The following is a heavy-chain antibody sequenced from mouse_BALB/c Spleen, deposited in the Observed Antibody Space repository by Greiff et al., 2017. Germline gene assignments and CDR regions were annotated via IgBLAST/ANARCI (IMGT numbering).Heavy chain of an antibody. Sequence: EVMLVESGGDLVKPGGSLKLSCAASGFTFSSYGMSWVRQTPDKRLEWVATISSGGSYTYYPDTVKGRFTISRDNAKNTLYLQMSSLKSEDTALYYCARQTYGPYWYFDVWGAGTTVTVSS. CDR2: ISSGGSYT. J-gene: IGHJ1*01. CDR3: ARQTYGPYWYFDV. D-gene: IGHD1-1*02. V-gene: IGHV5-6*01. CDR1: GFTFSSYG.